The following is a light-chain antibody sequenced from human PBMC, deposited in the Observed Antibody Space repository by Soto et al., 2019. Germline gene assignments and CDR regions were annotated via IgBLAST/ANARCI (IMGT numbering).Light chain of an antibody. V-gene: IGKV3-20*01. J-gene: IGKJ1*01. Sequence: DIVLTQSPGTLSLSPGERATLSCRASQSVSSSYLAWYQQKPGQAPRLLIYGASSRATGIPDRFSGSGSGTDFTLTISRLEPEDFAVYYCQQYGSSSWTFGQGTKVE. CDR3: QQYGSSSWT. CDR1: QSVSSSY. CDR2: GAS.